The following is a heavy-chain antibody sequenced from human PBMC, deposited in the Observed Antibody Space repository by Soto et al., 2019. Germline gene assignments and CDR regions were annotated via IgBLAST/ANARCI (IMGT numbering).Heavy chain of an antibody. D-gene: IGHD3-3*02. CDR1: GGSISSGGYS. CDR2: IYYSGST. J-gene: IGHJ5*02. V-gene: IGHV4-30-2*03. CDR3: ASPKIAFYNWFDP. Sequence: SETLSLTCAVSGGSISSGGYSWSWIRQPPGKGLEWIGSIYYSGSTYYNPSLKSRVTISVDTSKNQFSLKLSSVTAADTAVYYCASPKIAFYNWFDPWGQGTLVTVS.